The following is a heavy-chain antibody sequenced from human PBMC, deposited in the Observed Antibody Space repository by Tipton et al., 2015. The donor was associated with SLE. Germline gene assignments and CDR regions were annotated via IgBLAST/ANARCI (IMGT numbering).Heavy chain of an antibody. CDR3: ARDRTATSDAFDI. CDR2: IYSGGST. J-gene: IGHJ3*02. CDR1: GFTVSSNY. Sequence: VQLVQSGGGLIQPGGSLRLSCAASGFTVSSNYMSWVRQAPGKGLEWVSVIYSGGSTYYADSVKGRFTISRDNSKNTLYLQMNSLRAEDTAVYYCARDRTATSDAFDIWGQGTMVTVSS. D-gene: IGHD5-12*01. V-gene: IGHV3-53*01.